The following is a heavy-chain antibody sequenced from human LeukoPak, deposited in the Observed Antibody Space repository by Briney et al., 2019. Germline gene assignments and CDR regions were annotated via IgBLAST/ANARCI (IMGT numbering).Heavy chain of an antibody. CDR1: GYTFTSYD. CDR2: MNPNSGNT. D-gene: IGHD3-3*01. Sequence: ASVKVSCKASGYTFTSYDTNWVRQATGQGLKWMGWMNPNSGNTGSAQKFQGRVTMTRNTSISTAYMELSSLRSEDTAVYYCARATPWTSYDFWSGYSFHTWGQGTLVTVSS. V-gene: IGHV1-8*01. CDR3: ARATPWTSYDFWSGYSFHT. J-gene: IGHJ5*02.